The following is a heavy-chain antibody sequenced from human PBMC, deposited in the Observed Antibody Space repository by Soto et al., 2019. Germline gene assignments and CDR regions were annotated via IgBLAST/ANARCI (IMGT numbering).Heavy chain of an antibody. D-gene: IGHD4-17*01. Sequence: ASETLSLTCTFSCGSIISYYWSWIRQPPGKGLEWIGYIYYSGSTNYNPSLKSRVTISVDTSKNQFSLKLSSVTAADTAVYYCARAFYGDYASGSGYNWFDPWGQGTLVTVSS. CDR2: IYYSGST. J-gene: IGHJ5*02. CDR1: CGSIISYY. V-gene: IGHV4-59*01. CDR3: ARAFYGDYASGSGYNWFDP.